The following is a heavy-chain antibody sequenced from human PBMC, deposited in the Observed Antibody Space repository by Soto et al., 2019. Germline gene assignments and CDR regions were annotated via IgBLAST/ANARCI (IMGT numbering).Heavy chain of an antibody. CDR2: LSDSGVSP. V-gene: IGHV3-23*01. CDR1: GFSFSSYA. D-gene: IGHD5-18*01. J-gene: IGHJ6*02. Sequence: EVHLLESGGGLVQPGGSLRLSCAGFGFSFSSYAMSWVRQGPEKGLEWVSALSDSGVSPYYADSVKGRFTISRDNSKNTLYLQMDSLRVEDTALYYCAKMTSDSYGRNYGMDVWGQGTTVTVSS. CDR3: AKMTSDSYGRNYGMDV.